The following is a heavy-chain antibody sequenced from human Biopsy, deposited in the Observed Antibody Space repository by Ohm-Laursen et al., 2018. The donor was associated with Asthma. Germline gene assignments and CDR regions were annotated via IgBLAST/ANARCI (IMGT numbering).Heavy chain of an antibody. CDR2: ISVYNGNT. V-gene: IGHV1-18*01. D-gene: IGHD3-10*01. CDR3: ARAVDYSHYYGIDV. J-gene: IGHJ6*02. Sequence: GASVKASCKPSGYTFNSAGITWVRQAPGQGLEWMGWISVYNGNTKVAQKLQDRVTMITDTSTSTAYMELGSLRSDDTAVYFCARAVDYSHYYGIDVWGQGTTVTVS. CDR1: GYTFNSAG.